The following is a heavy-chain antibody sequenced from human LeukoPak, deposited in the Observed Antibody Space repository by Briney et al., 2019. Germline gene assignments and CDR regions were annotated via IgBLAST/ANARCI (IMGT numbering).Heavy chain of an antibody. CDR2: IKQDGSEK. V-gene: IGHV3-7*01. CDR3: ARDDCSSISCYHNWFDP. Sequence: GRSLRLSCAASGFTFSSYWMSWVRQAPGRGLEWVANIKQDGSEKYYVDSVKGRFTISRDNAKNSLYLQMNSLRAEDTAVYYCARDDCSSISCYHNWFDPWGQGTLVTVSS. D-gene: IGHD2-2*01. CDR1: GFTFSSYW. J-gene: IGHJ5*02.